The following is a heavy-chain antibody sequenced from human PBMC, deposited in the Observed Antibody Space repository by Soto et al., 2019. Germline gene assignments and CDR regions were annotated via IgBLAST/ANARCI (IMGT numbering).Heavy chain of an antibody. CDR2: IYSGGST. V-gene: IGHV3-66*01. J-gene: IGHJ4*02. CDR3: ARGSMTTVTTYFDY. D-gene: IGHD4-17*01. Sequence: ESGGGLVQPGGSLRLSCAASGFTVSSNYMSWVRQAPGKGLEWVSVIYSGGSTYYADSVKGRFTISRDNSKNTLYLQMNSLRAEDTAVYYCARGSMTTVTTYFDYWGQGTLVTVSS. CDR1: GFTVSSNY.